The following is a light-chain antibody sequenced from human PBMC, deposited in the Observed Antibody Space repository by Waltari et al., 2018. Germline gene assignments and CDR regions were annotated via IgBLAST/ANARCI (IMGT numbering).Light chain of an antibody. CDR3: QVWDSGSDHHV. V-gene: IGLV3-21*02. CDR2: DAT. CDR1: NIGSKS. Sequence: SFVLTQPPSVSVAPGQTARITCGGSNIGSKSVHGFQQKPGQAPVLVVFDATERPSGIPDRVSGSNSGNTATLTIDRVEPGDEADYYCQVWDSGSDHHVFGTGTKVTVL. J-gene: IGLJ1*01.